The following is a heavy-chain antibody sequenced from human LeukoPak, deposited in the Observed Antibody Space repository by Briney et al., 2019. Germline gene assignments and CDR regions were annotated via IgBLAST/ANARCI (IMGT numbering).Heavy chain of an antibody. CDR3: ARGAGYNYPYYFDY. Sequence: PGGSLGLSCAASGFTVSSNYMNWVRQAPGKGLEWVSVIYGGGNIYYADSVKGRFTISRDNSKNTLYLQMNSLRAEVTAVYYCARGAGYNYPYYFDYWGQGTLVTVSS. J-gene: IGHJ4*02. V-gene: IGHV3-53*01. CDR1: GFTVSSNY. CDR2: IYGGGNI. D-gene: IGHD5-24*01.